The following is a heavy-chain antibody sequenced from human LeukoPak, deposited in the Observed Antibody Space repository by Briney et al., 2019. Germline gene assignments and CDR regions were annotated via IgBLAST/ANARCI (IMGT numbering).Heavy chain of an antibody. J-gene: IGHJ4*02. CDR2: ISAYNGNT. CDR3: ARDSQSWSWYAGGDY. D-gene: IGHD6-13*01. Sequence: ASVKVSCKASGYTFTSYCISWVRQAPGQGLEWMGWISAYNGNTNYAQKLQGRVTMTTDTSTSTAYMELRSLRSDDTAVYYRARDSQSWSWYAGGDYWGQGTLVTVSS. CDR1: GYTFTSYC. V-gene: IGHV1-18*01.